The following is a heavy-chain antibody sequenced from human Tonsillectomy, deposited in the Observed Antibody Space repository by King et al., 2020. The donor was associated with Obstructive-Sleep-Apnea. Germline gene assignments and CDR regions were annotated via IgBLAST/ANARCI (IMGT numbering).Heavy chain of an antibody. D-gene: IGHD6-13*01. CDR2: SYPLASDT. J-gene: IGHJ3*02. CDR1: GYSFTSYW. Sequence: QLVQSGAEVKKPGESLKISCKGSGYSFTSYWICWVRQMPGNGLEWMGISYPLASDTRYNPAFPGQGTISPEKSTSPAYPQCSSLKAPDTAMYYCARQLAAAGAFDIWGQGTMVTVSS. CDR3: ARQLAAAGAFDI. V-gene: IGHV5-51*01.